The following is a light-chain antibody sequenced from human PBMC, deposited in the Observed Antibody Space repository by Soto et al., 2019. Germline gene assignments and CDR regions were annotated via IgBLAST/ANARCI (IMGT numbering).Light chain of an antibody. J-gene: IGLJ3*02. CDR2: EVS. CDR1: SSDVGSYNL. Sequence: QSALTQPASVSGSPGQSITLSCTGTSSDVGSYNLVSWFQQHPGKAPKLMIYEVSKRPSGVSNRFSGSKSGNTASLTISRLQAEDEADYYCCSYAGSGWVFGGGTKVTVL. V-gene: IGLV2-23*02. CDR3: CSYAGSGWV.